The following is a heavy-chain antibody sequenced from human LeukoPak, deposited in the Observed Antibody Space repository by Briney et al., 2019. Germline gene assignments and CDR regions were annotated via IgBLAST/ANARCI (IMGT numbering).Heavy chain of an antibody. CDR2: INSDGSNT. V-gene: IGHV3-74*01. D-gene: IGHD6-19*01. CDR1: GFTLSSYW. J-gene: IGHJ6*02. CDR3: VRDRWPGLGDF. Sequence: GGSLRLSCAASGFTLSSYWMHWVRQAPGKGLVWVSCINSDGSNTRYADSVKGRFTISRDNAKNTLYLQMNSLRAEDTAVYYCVRDRWPGLGDFWGQGTTVIVSS.